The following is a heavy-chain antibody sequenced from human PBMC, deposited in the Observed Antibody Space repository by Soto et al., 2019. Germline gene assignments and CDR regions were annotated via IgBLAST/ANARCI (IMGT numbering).Heavy chain of an antibody. D-gene: IGHD3-10*01. V-gene: IGHV4-34*01. CDR2: INHSGST. CDR1: GGSFSGYY. CDR3: ARTPYYGSGSYYNYVPQIHNWFDP. J-gene: IGHJ5*02. Sequence: QVQLQQWGAGLLKPSETLSLTCAVYGGSFSGYYWSWIRQPPGKGLEWIGEINHSGSTNYNPSLKCRVTISVDTSKNQFSLKLSSVTAADTAVYYCARTPYYGSGSYYNYVPQIHNWFDPWGQGTLVTVSS.